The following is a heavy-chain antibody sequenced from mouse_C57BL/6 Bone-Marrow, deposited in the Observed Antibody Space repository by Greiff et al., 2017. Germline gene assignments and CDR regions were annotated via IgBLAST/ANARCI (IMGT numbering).Heavy chain of an antibody. Sequence: EVQRVESVAELVRPGASVKLSCTASGFNIKNTYMHWVKQRPEQGLEWIGRIDPANGNTKYAPKFQGKATITADTSSNTAYLRLSSLTSEDTAISYCARRRLLRYYFDDWGQGTTLTVSS. CDR3: ARRRLLRYYFDD. V-gene: IGHV14-3*01. CDR2: IDPANGNT. CDR1: GFNIKNTY. J-gene: IGHJ2*01. D-gene: IGHD2-3*01.